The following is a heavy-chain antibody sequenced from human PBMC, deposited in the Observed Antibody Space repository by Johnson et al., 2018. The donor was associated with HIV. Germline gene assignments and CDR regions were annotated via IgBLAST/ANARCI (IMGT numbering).Heavy chain of an antibody. CDR3: ARDRPSKWLRSNDDAFDI. CDR1: GFTVSSYY. V-gene: IGHV3-66*01. J-gene: IGHJ3*02. CDR2: IYSGGSK. D-gene: IGHD5-12*01. Sequence: VQLVESGGGLVQPGGSLRLSCAASGFTVSSYYMNWVRQAPGKGLEWVSVIYSGGSKYYADSVKGRFTIARDNAKNSLYLQMNSLRAEDTAVYYCARDRPSKWLRSNDDAFDIWGQGTMVTVSS.